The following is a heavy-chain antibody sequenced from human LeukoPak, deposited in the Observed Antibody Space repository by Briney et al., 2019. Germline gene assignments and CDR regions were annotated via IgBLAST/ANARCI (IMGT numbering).Heavy chain of an antibody. Sequence: SETLSLTCAVYGGSFSGYYWSWIRQPPGKGVEWIGEINHSGSTNYNPSLKSRVTISVDTSKNQFSLKLSSVTAADTAVYYCARDPFYSNSHPDYWGQGTLVTVSS. D-gene: IGHD4-4*01. V-gene: IGHV4-34*01. J-gene: IGHJ4*02. CDR2: INHSGST. CDR1: GGSFSGYY. CDR3: ARDPFYSNSHPDY.